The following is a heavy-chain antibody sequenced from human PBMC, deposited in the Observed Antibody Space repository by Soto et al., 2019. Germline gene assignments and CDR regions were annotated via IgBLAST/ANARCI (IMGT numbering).Heavy chain of an antibody. J-gene: IGHJ4*02. D-gene: IGHD3-22*01. CDR3: ARPPLMSVDSRGYHFYFVF. CDR2: IYYTGIT. CDR1: GGSVSGYY. Sequence: SETLSLTCTVSGGSVSGYYWNWIRQPPGKGLEWIGYIYYTGITNYNPSLKSRVTISVDTSKNQFSLHLDSVTAADTAVYFCARPPLMSVDSRGYHFYFVFWDRESLVAVSS. V-gene: IGHV4-59*02.